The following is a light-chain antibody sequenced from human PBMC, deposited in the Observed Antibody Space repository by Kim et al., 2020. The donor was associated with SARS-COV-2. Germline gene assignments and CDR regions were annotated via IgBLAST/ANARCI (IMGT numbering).Light chain of an antibody. Sequence: SLCPGERATLSRRASQIVSSNLSWYQQKPGQAPRLLIYGASTRATGIPARFSSSGSGSEFTLTSSRLQSEDIAGYYCQQYNNWPRSVGQGTKLEI. J-gene: IGKJ2*03. CDR2: GAS. V-gene: IGKV3-15*01. CDR1: QIVSSN. CDR3: QQYNNWPRS.